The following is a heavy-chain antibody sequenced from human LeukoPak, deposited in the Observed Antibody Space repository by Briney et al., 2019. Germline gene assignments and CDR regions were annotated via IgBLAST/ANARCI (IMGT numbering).Heavy chain of an antibody. V-gene: IGHV3-7*01. J-gene: IGHJ4*02. CDR3: ARTPLGGYFFDH. D-gene: IGHD2-2*03. Sequence: DSLKGRFTITRDNAQNSLYLQVNSLRADDTAVYYCARTPLGGYFFDHWGQGTMVTVSS.